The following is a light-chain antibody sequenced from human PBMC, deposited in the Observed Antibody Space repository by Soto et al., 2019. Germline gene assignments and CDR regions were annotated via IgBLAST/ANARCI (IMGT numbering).Light chain of an antibody. CDR2: EVS. CDR1: SSDVGGYNY. CDR3: DSYTSSRAYV. J-gene: IGLJ1*01. Sequence: QSFLTQPAPVSGSPGQSITISCTGTSSDVGGYNYVSWYQQQSGKAPKLIIHEVSNRPSGVSNRFSGSKSGNTASLTISGLQAEDEADYYCDSYTSSRAYVFGIGTKVTVL. V-gene: IGLV2-14*01.